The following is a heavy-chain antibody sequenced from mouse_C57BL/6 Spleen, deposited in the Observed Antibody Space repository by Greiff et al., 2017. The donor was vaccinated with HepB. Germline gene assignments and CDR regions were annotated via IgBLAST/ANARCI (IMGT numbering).Heavy chain of an antibody. CDR3: ARADSSGSYYFDY. Sequence: VQLQQSGPELVKPGASVKISCKASGYAFSSSWMNWVKQRPGKGLEWIGRIYPGDGDTNYNVKFKGKATLTADKSSSTAYMQLSSLTSEDSAVYFCARADSSGSYYFDYWGQGTTLTVSS. V-gene: IGHV1-82*01. CDR2: IYPGDGDT. D-gene: IGHD3-2*02. J-gene: IGHJ2*01. CDR1: GYAFSSSW.